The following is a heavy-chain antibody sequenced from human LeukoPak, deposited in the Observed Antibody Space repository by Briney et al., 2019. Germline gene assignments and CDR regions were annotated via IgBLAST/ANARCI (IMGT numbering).Heavy chain of an antibody. CDR3: ARTVRYDFWSGYHLSY. CDR2: INPNSGGT. Sequence: GASVKVSCKASGYTFTGYYMHWVRQAPGQGLEWMEWINPNSGGTNYAQKFQGRVTMTRDTSISTAYMELSRLRSDDTAVYYCARTVRYDFWSGYHLSYWGQGTLVTVSS. CDR1: GYTFTGYY. V-gene: IGHV1-2*02. J-gene: IGHJ4*02. D-gene: IGHD3-3*01.